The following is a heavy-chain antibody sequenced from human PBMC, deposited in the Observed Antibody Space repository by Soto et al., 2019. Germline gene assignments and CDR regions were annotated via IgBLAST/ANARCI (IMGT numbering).Heavy chain of an antibody. J-gene: IGHJ4*02. CDR2: IIPILGIA. V-gene: IGHV1-69*04. CDR1: GGTFSSYT. Sequence: ASVKVSCKASGGTFSSYTISWVRQAPGQGLEWMGRIIPILGIANYAQKFQGRVTITADKSTSTAYMELSSLRSEDTAVYYCAREGEEYSSSHQGFDYWGQGTLVTVSS. CDR3: AREGEEYSSSHQGFDY. D-gene: IGHD6-6*01.